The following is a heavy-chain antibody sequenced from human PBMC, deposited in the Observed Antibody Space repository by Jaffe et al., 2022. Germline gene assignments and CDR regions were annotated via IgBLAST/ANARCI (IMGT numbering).Heavy chain of an antibody. Sequence: QVQLVQSGAEVKKPGASVKVSCKASGYTFTSYYMHWVRQAPGQGLEWMGIINPSGGSTSYAQKFQGRVTMTRDTSTSTVYMELSSLRSEDTAVYYCARDWGCSGGSCYTDFDYWGQGTLVTVSS. CDR3: ARDWGCSGGSCYTDFDY. CDR2: INPSGGST. CDR1: GYTFTSYY. V-gene: IGHV1-46*03. D-gene: IGHD2-15*01. J-gene: IGHJ4*02.